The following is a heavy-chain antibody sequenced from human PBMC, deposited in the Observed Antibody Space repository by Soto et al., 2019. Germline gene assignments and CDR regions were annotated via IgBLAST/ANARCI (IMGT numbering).Heavy chain of an antibody. V-gene: IGHV1-69*06. Sequence: QVQLVQSGAEVKKPGSSVKVSCKASGGTFSSYAISWVRQAPGQGLEWMGGIIPILGTANYAQKFQGRVTITADKSTSTAFMDLSSLRSEDTAVYYCARDHVRFVGDAEYYYGMDVWGQGTTVTVSS. CDR2: IIPILGTA. D-gene: IGHD3-3*01. CDR3: ARDHVRFVGDAEYYYGMDV. J-gene: IGHJ6*02. CDR1: GGTFSSYA.